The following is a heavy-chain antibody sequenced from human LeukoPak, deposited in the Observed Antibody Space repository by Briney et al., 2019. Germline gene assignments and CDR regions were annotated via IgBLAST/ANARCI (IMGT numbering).Heavy chain of an antibody. V-gene: IGHV3-7*01. CDR2: IKPDGSEK. CDR3: ARRYFDY. J-gene: IGHJ4*02. Sequence: GGSLRLSCAASGFTFSNYWMSWVRQAPGKGLEWVANIKPDGSEKYYVDSVKGRFTISRDNAKNSLYLQMNSLRAEDTAVYYCARRYFDYWGQGTLVTVSS. CDR1: GFTFSNYW. D-gene: IGHD1-14*01.